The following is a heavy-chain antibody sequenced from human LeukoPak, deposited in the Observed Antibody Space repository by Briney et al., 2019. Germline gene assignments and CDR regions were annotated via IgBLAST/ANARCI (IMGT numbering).Heavy chain of an antibody. CDR1: SGSISSGVYY. J-gene: IGHJ4*02. CDR3: ARGVRWLQLSYFDY. D-gene: IGHD5-24*01. V-gene: IGHV4-31*03. CDR2: IYYSGST. Sequence: SDTLSLTCPGTSGSISSGVYYWSWIRQHPGKGLECIGYIYYSGSTYYNPSLKSRVTISVDTSKNQFSLKLSSVTAADTAVYYCARGVRWLQLSYFDYWGQGTLVTVSS.